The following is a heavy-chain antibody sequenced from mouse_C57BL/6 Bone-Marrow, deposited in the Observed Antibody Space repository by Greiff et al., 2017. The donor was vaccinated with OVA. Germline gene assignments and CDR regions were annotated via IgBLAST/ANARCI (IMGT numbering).Heavy chain of an antibody. CDR2: ISDGGSYT. D-gene: IGHD2-5*01. V-gene: IGHV5-4*01. J-gene: IGHJ4*01. CDR3: ARDSNYDYAMDY. Sequence: EVQVVESGGGLVKPGGSLKLSCAASGFTFSSYAMSWVRQTPEKRLEWVATISDGGSYTYYPDNVKGRFTISRDNAKNNLYLQMSHLKSEDTAMYYCARDSNYDYAMDYWGQGTSVTVSS. CDR1: GFTFSSYA.